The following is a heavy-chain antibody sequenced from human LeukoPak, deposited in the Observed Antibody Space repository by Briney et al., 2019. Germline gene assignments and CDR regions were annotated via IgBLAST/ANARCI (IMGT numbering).Heavy chain of an antibody. J-gene: IGHJ5*02. CDR2: IYYSGST. Sequence: PSETLSLTCTVSGGSISSYYWSWIRQPPGKGLEWIGYIYYSGSTNYNPSPKSRVTISVDTSKNQFSLKLSSVTAADTAVYYCARERCSGGSCYNWFDPWGQGTLVTVSS. V-gene: IGHV4-59*01. CDR3: ARERCSGGSCYNWFDP. D-gene: IGHD2-15*01. CDR1: GGSISSYY.